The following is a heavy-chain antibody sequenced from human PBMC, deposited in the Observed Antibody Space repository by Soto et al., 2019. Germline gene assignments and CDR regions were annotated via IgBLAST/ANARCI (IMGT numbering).Heavy chain of an antibody. Sequence: SETLSLTCTVSGGSASSGSYYWSWIRQPPGKGLEWIGYIYYSGSTNYNPSLKSRVTISVDTSKNQFSLKLSSVTAADTVVYYCARAIETGYYYGSALNWFDPWGQGTLVTVSS. V-gene: IGHV4-61*01. CDR1: GGSASSGSYY. CDR3: ARAIETGYYYGSALNWFDP. CDR2: IYYSGST. D-gene: IGHD3-10*01. J-gene: IGHJ5*02.